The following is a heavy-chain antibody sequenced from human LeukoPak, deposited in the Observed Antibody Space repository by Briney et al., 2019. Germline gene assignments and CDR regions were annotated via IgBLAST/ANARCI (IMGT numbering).Heavy chain of an antibody. D-gene: IGHD6-13*01. Sequence: KPGESLKISCEASGYSFTSYWITWVRQMPGKGREWMGTIHTSDSYTNYSPSFEGHVTLSADKSISTAYLQWSSLRASDTAMYFCARFSSSWYGDYWGQGILVTVSS. CDR1: GYSFTSYW. CDR3: ARFSSSWYGDY. J-gene: IGHJ4*02. CDR2: IHTSDSYT. V-gene: IGHV5-10-1*01.